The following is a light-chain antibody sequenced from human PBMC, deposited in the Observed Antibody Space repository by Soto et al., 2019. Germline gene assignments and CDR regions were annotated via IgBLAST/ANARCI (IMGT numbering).Light chain of an antibody. CDR3: QQYFIATIT. CDR1: QSVGNNY. V-gene: IGKV3-20*01. CDR2: EAS. J-gene: IGKJ5*01. Sequence: EIVLTQSPGTLSLSPGEGATLSCRASQSVGNNYVAWFQQKPGQAPRVLIYEASKRASGIPDRFSGSGSGTDFTLTISRLEPGDYAVFYCQQYFIATITFGQGTRLEI.